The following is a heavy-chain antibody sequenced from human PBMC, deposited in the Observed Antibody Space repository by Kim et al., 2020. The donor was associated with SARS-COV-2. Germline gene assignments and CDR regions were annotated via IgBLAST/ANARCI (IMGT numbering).Heavy chain of an antibody. CDR3: ARQRSSKIFDY. CDR1: GGSISSYY. CDR2: IYYSGST. V-gene: IGHV4-59*08. D-gene: IGHD6-13*01. Sequence: SETLSLTCTVSGGSISSYYWSWIRQPPGKGLEWIGYIYYSGSTNYNPSLKSRVTISVDTSKNQFSLKLSSVTAADTAVYYCARQRSSKIFDYWGQGTLVT. J-gene: IGHJ4*02.